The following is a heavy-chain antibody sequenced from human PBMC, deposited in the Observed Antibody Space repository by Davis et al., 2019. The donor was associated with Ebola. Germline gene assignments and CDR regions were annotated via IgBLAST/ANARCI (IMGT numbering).Heavy chain of an antibody. CDR1: GFTFSSYA. J-gene: IGHJ4*02. Sequence: GESLKISCAASGFTFSSYAMHWVRQAPGKGLEWVAFISYDGSNKYYADSVKGRFTISRDNSKNTLYLQMNSLRAEDTAVYYCASSIVGAADYWGQGTLVTVSS. CDR2: ISYDGSNK. V-gene: IGHV3-30*04. D-gene: IGHD1-26*01. CDR3: ASSIVGAADY.